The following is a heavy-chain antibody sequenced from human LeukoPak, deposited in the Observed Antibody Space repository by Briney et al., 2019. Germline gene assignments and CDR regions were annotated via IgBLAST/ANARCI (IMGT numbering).Heavy chain of an antibody. CDR3: ATDRYSTFDY. CDR2: ISSSSSTI. D-gene: IGHD6-13*01. Sequence: PGGSLRLSCAASGFTFSSYSMNWVRQAPGKGLERVSYISSSSSTIYYADSVKGRFTISRDNAKNSLYLQMNILRAEDTAVYYCATDRYSTFDYWGQGILVTVSS. V-gene: IGHV3-48*01. CDR1: GFTFSSYS. J-gene: IGHJ4*02.